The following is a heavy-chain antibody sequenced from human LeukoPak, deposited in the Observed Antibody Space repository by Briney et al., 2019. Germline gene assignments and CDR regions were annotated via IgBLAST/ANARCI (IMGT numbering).Heavy chain of an antibody. CDR1: GYTFTSYG. D-gene: IGHD3-22*01. CDR2: ISAYNGNT. V-gene: IGHV1-18*01. CDR3: AREVPYDTSVYYQPFDY. Sequence: ASVKVSCKASGYTFTSYGISWVRQAPGQGLEWMGWISAYNGNTNYAQKLQGRVTMTTDTSTSTAYMELRSLRSDDTAVYYCAREVPYDTSVYYQPFDYWGQGTLVTVSS. J-gene: IGHJ4*02.